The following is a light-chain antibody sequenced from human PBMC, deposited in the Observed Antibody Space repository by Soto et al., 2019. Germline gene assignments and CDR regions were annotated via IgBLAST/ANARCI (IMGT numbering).Light chain of an antibody. Sequence: EIVLTQSPGTLSLSPGERATLSCRASHSVGSIYLAWYQQRPGQAPRLLIYGASNRATGIPVRFSGSGSGTDFTLTISGLEPEDFAVYYCQQYGSSSITFGQGTRLEIK. CDR3: QQYGSSSIT. V-gene: IGKV3-20*01. CDR2: GAS. CDR1: HSVGSIY. J-gene: IGKJ5*01.